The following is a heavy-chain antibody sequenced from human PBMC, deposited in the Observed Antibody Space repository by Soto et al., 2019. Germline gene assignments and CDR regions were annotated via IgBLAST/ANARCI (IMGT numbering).Heavy chain of an antibody. CDR2: IGASGADT. CDR1: GFTFSSYA. CDR3: AVRKTGSYFDY. J-gene: IGHJ4*02. D-gene: IGHD1-26*01. V-gene: IGHV3-23*01. Sequence: VQLLESGGGLVQPGGSLRLSCAASGFTFSSYAMSWVRQAPGKGLEWVSGIGASGADTYYTDFVKGRFIISRDNSKNSLHLQMNSLRAEDTAVYYCAVRKTGSYFDYWGQGTLVTVSS.